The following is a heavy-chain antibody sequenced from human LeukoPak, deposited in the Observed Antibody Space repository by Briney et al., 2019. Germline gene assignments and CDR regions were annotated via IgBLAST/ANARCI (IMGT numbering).Heavy chain of an antibody. CDR3: AKDLVRSGDDGYFDY. D-gene: IGHD2-21*02. Sequence: GGSLRPSCAASGFTFSSYAMSWVRQAPGKGLEWVSAISGSGGSTYYADSVKGRFTISRDNSKNTLYLQMNSLRAEDTAVYYCAKDLVRSGDDGYFDYWGQGTLVTVSS. CDR2: ISGSGGST. V-gene: IGHV3-23*01. CDR1: GFTFSSYA. J-gene: IGHJ4*02.